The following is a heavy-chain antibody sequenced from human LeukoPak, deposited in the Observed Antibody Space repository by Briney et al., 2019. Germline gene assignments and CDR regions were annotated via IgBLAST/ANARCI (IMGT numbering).Heavy chain of an antibody. CDR3: ARDRRLYGDYVDY. D-gene: IGHD4-17*01. Sequence: PGGSPRLSCAASGFTFNDYYMSWIRQAPGKGLEWVSYISSSGSTIYYADSVKGRFTISRDNAKNSLYLQMNSLRAEDTAVYYCARDRRLYGDYVDYWGQGTLVTVSS. V-gene: IGHV3-11*04. CDR2: ISSSGSTI. CDR1: GFTFNDYY. J-gene: IGHJ4*02.